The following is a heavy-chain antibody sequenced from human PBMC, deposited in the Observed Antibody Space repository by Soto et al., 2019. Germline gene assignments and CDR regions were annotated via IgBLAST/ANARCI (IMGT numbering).Heavy chain of an antibody. Sequence: ASVKVSCKASGYTFTSYEMYWVRQAPGQGLEWMGWINPNSGGTNYAQKFQGWVTMTRDTSISTAYMELSRLRSDDTAVYYCARGGYYYDSSGYLADYWGQGTLVTVSS. CDR1: GYTFTSYE. CDR2: INPNSGGT. D-gene: IGHD3-22*01. J-gene: IGHJ4*02. CDR3: ARGGYYYDSSGYLADY. V-gene: IGHV1-2*04.